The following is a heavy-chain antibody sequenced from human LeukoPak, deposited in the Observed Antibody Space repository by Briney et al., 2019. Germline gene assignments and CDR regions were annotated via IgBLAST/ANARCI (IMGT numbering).Heavy chain of an antibody. CDR3: ARERLYGFDF. Sequence: GGSLRLSCAASGFTFSSYAMHWVRQAPGKGLEWVSVISYDGSNKYYAGSVKGRFTISRDNSKNTLYLQMNSLRAEDTAVYYCARERLYGFDFWGQGTLVTVSS. CDR2: ISYDGSNK. D-gene: IGHD2-2*02. CDR1: GFTFSSYA. V-gene: IGHV3-30-3*01. J-gene: IGHJ4*02.